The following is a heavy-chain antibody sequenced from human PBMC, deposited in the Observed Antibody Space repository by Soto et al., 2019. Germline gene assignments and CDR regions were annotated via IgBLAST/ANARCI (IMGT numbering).Heavy chain of an antibody. CDR2: IYDSGST. CDR1: GASISSHC. CDR3: ARGYDSSGYYLPSYNWFDP. J-gene: IGHJ5*02. Sequence: SETLSLTCTVSGASISSHCWSWIRQPPGKGLEWIGYIYDSGSTNYNPSLKSRVTISVDTSKNQFSLKVSSVTAADTAVYYCARGYDSSGYYLPSYNWFDPWGQGTLVTVSS. V-gene: IGHV4-59*11. D-gene: IGHD3-22*01.